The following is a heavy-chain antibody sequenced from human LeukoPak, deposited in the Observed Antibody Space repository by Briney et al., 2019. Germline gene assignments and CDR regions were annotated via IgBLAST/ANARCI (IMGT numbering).Heavy chain of an antibody. Sequence: ASVKVSCKASGHTLTVHYIHWVRQGPGQGLEWLGRITLHSGDTHYAQKYQGRLTMTSDTSISTGYMELRSLRSDDTAVYYCAREGTKLPWFGELRITRYYYYYMDVWGKGTTVTISS. J-gene: IGHJ6*03. V-gene: IGHV1-2*02. CDR1: GHTLTVHY. CDR2: ITLHSGDT. CDR3: AREGTKLPWFGELRITRYYYYYMDV. D-gene: IGHD3-10*01.